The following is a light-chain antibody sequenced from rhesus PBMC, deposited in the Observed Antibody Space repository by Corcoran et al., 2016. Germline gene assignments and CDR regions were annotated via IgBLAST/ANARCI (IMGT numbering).Light chain of an antibody. J-gene: IGKJ1*01. Sequence: DIVMTQTPLSLPVTLGEPASIPCRSSQSLLSSNGYNYLNWYLQKPGQSPQLLFYFGSNRASGVPDRFRGSGSGTSLTLKSSRVEAEEVGVYYCMQTLQTPWTFGQGTKVEIK. V-gene: IGKV2-60*01. CDR3: MQTLQTPWT. CDR1: QSLLSSNGYNY. CDR2: FGS.